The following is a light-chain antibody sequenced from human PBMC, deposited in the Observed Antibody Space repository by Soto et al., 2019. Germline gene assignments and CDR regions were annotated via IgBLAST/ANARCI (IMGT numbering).Light chain of an antibody. V-gene: IGKV3-11*01. J-gene: IGKJ4*01. CDR2: DAS. CDR3: QQRSTWPQIT. Sequence: EIVLTQSPATLSLSPGERATLSCRASQSVSQYLAWYQQKPGQDPRLLIHDASNRATTSPARFSGSGSRTDFPLTISSLEPEDFGVYYCQQRSTWPQITFGGGTKVEIK. CDR1: QSVSQY.